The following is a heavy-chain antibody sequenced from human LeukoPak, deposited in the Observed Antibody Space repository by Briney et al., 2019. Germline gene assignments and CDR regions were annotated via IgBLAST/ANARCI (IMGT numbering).Heavy chain of an antibody. D-gene: IGHD5-24*01. J-gene: IGHJ6*02. CDR3: ARGGGYNYGMDV. CDR2: VSSSDSTI. CDR1: GFTFSSYS. Sequence: GGSLRLSCAASGFTFSSYSMNWVRQAPGKGLQWVSYVSSSDSTIYYADSVKGRFTISRDNAKNSLYLQMNSLRDEDTAVYYCARGGGYNYGMDVWGQGTTVTVSS. V-gene: IGHV3-48*02.